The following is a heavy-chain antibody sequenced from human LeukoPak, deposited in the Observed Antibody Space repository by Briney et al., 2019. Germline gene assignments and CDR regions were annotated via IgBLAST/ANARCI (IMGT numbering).Heavy chain of an antibody. CDR1: GFTFRSYW. CDR3: ARDIPRGTTTLDY. V-gene: IGHV3-7*01. CDR2: IREDGGVR. J-gene: IGHJ4*02. D-gene: IGHD1-26*01. Sequence: GGSLRLSCAASGFTFRSYWMTWVRQAPGKGLEWVASIREDGGVRNYADSVKDRFTISRDNAKNSLDLQMNSLRADDTAIYYCARDIPRGTTTLDYWGQGTLVTVSS.